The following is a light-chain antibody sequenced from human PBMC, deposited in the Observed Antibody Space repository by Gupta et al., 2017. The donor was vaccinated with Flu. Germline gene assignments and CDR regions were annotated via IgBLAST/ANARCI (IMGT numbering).Light chain of an antibody. V-gene: IGLV1-47*01. CDR1: NSNIGINY. CDR2: RSN. Sequence: QSVLTQPPSASGTPGKRVTISCSGGNSNIGINYVYWYQQLPGAAPKLLIYRSNQRPSGVPDRFSGSKSDTSASLAISGLRSEDEADYYCAAWDDSLSGVVFGGGTKLTVL. J-gene: IGLJ2*01. CDR3: AAWDDSLSGVV.